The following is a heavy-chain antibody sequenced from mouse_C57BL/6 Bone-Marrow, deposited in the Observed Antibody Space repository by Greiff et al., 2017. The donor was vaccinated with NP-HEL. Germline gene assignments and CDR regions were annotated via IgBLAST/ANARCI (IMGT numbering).Heavy chain of an antibody. V-gene: IGHV1-82*01. CDR3: ARRLSYWYFDV. CDR2: IYPLYLYT. CDR1: RYASSISC. Sequence: QGERQKSGQEWGRKGASVKISCKASRYASSISCRTPLPPLPFPFLSFLFPIYPLYLYTNYNGKFKGKATLTADKSSSTAYMQLSSLTSEDSAVYFCARRLSYWYFDVWGTGTTVTVSS. J-gene: IGHJ1*03. D-gene: IGHD1-2*01.